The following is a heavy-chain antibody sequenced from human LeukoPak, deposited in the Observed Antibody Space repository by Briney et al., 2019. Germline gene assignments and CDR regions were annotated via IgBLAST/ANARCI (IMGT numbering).Heavy chain of an antibody. V-gene: IGHV3-30*18. J-gene: IGHJ4*02. CDR2: VSNDGNDK. Sequence: GGSPRLSCAASGFIFSDHGMHWVRQAPGKGLEWVASVSNDGNDKNYGDSVKGRFTISRDNSDNTLYLQMNSLGVEDTAVYYCAKASSYDSSGYYYYFDYWGQGTLVTVSS. CDR3: AKASSYDSSGYYYYFDY. D-gene: IGHD3-22*01. CDR1: GFIFSDHG.